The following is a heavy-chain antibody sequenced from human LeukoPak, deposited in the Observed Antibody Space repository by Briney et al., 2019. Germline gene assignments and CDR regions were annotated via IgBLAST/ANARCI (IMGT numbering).Heavy chain of an antibody. CDR1: GGPISSYY. J-gene: IGHJ4*02. CDR3: ASLVVVPYYYFDY. D-gene: IGHD3-22*01. V-gene: IGHV4-59*01. CDR2: IYYSGRT. Sequence: KPSGTLSLTCTVSGGPISSYYWSWIRQHPGKGLKWIGYIYYSGRTNYNPSLKSRVNISVDTSKNQFSLKLSSVTAADTAVYYCASLVVVPYYYFDYWGQGTLVTVSS.